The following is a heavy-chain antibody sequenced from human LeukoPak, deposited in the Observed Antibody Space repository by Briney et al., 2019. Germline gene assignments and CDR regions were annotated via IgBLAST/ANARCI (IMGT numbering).Heavy chain of an antibody. CDR1: GGSISSSSYY. J-gene: IGHJ4*02. CDR3: ARTLRYFEYFDY. Sequence: SETRSLTCTVSGGSISSSSYYWGWIRQPPGKGLEWIGSIYYSGSTYYNPSLKSRVTISVDTSKNQFSLKLSSVTAADTAVYYCARTLRYFEYFDYWGQGTLVTVSS. D-gene: IGHD3-9*01. CDR2: IYYSGST. V-gene: IGHV4-39*07.